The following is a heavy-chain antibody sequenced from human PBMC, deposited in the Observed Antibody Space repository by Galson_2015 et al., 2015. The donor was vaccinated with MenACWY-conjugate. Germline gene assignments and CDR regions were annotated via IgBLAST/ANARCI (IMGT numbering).Heavy chain of an antibody. Sequence: QSGAEVKKPGESLKISCKGSGYSFTNYWIAWVRQMPGKGLEWMGIIYPGDSDTRYSPSFQGQVTMTADKSVNTAYLQWSSLKASDAAMYHCARLWCFGGSCHSPAFDIWGQGTMVTVSS. CDR2: IYPGDSDT. CDR3: ARLWCFGGSCHSPAFDI. V-gene: IGHV5-51*01. CDR1: GYSFTNYW. J-gene: IGHJ3*02. D-gene: IGHD2-15*01.